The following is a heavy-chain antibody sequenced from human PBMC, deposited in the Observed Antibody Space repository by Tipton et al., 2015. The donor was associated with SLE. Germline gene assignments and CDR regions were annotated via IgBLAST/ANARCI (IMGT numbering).Heavy chain of an antibody. V-gene: IGHV4-39*07. CDR1: GGSISSSSYY. D-gene: IGHD5-18*01. CDR2: IYYSGST. CDR3: SCGYSYGFDY. J-gene: IGHJ4*02. Sequence: LRLSCTVSGGSISSSSYYWGWIRQPPGEGLEWIGSIYYSGSTYYNPSLKSRVTISVDTSKNQFSLKLSSATAADTAVYYCSCGYSYGFDYWGQGTLVTVSS.